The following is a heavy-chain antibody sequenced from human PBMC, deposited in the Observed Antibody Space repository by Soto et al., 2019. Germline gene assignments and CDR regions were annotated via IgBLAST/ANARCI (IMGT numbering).Heavy chain of an antibody. CDR3: AKDIREYSSGWTYFDY. J-gene: IGHJ4*01. CDR2: INPNSGGT. D-gene: IGHD6-19*01. Sequence: ASVKVSCKASGYTFTGFYIHWVRQAPGQGPEWMAWINPNSGGTNFAPKFQGTISVTRDTSISTVYMVLTSLRPEDTALYYCAKDIREYSSGWTYFDYWCHGTLVTVSS. V-gene: IGHV1-2*02. CDR1: GYTFTGFY.